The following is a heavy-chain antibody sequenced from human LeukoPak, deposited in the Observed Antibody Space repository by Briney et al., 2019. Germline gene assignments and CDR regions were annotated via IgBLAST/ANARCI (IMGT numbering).Heavy chain of an antibody. CDR1: GGSISSSSYY. CDR2: IYYSGST. J-gene: IGHJ4*02. V-gene: IGHV4-39*01. CDR3: ARLNILEGIFDY. Sequence: SETLSLTCTVSGGSISSSSYYWGWIRQPPGMGLEWIGSIYYSGSTYYNPSLKSRVTISVDTSKNQFSLKLSSVTAADTAVYYCARLNILEGIFDYWGQGTLVTVSS. D-gene: IGHD3-3*01.